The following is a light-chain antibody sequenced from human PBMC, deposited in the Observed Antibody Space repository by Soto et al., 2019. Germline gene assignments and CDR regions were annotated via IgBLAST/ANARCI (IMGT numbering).Light chain of an antibody. CDR1: QSVSSNY. Sequence: EIVLTQSPGTLAVSAGEGATLSCGASQSVSSNYLAWYQQKPGQAPRLLIYAASSRATGIPDRFSGSGSGTDFSLTISRVEPADFAVYYCQQYGSSTPWTFGQGTKV. CDR3: QQYGSSTPWT. CDR2: AAS. V-gene: IGKV3-20*01. J-gene: IGKJ1*01.